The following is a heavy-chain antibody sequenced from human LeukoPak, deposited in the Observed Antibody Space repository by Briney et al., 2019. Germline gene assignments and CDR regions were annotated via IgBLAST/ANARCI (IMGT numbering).Heavy chain of an antibody. CDR1: GYSISSGYY. D-gene: IGHD3-22*01. J-gene: IGHJ5*02. CDR3: ARDIGYYYDSSGTWGGPHWWFDP. CDR2: IYYSGST. V-gene: IGHV4-61*01. Sequence: SETLSLTCTVSGYSISSGYYWGWIRQPPGKGLEWIGYIYYSGSTNYNPSLKSRVTISVDTSKNQFSLKLSSVTAADTAVYYCARDIGYYYDSSGTWGGPHWWFDPWGQGTLVTVSS.